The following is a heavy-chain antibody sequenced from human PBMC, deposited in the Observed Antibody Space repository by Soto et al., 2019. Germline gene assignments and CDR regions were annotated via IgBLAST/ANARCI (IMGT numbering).Heavy chain of an antibody. CDR2: ISYDGSNT. V-gene: IGHV3-30*18. D-gene: IGHD4-17*01. CDR3: AKVLWVTTGLFYCFDY. CDR1: GFTFSSYG. Sequence: GGSLRLSCAASGFTFSSYGMHWVRQAPGKGLEWVAVISYDGSNTYYADSVKGRFTISRDNSKSTLYLQMNSLRVEDTAVYYCAKVLWVTTGLFYCFDYWGQGTLVTVSS. J-gene: IGHJ4*02.